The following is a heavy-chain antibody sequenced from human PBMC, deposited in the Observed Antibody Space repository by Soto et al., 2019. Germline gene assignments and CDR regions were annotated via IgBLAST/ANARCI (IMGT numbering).Heavy chain of an antibody. Sequence: SGGSLRLSCAASGFTFSSYAMHWVRQAPGKGLEWVAVISYDGSNKYYADSVKGRFTISRDNSKNTLYLQMNSLRAEDTAVYYCARVRKPPYYDFWSGYDYYYYYGMDVWGHGTTVTVS. D-gene: IGHD3-3*01. J-gene: IGHJ6*02. V-gene: IGHV3-30-3*01. CDR1: GFTFSSYA. CDR2: ISYDGSNK. CDR3: ARVRKPPYYDFWSGYDYYYYYGMDV.